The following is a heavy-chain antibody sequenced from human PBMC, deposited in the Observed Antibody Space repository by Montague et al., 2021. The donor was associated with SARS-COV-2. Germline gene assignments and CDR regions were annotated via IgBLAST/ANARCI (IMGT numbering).Heavy chain of an antibody. Sequence: TLSLTCTVSGGSISSASYYWSWIRQPPGKGLEWIGRIYTSGSTNYNPSLKSRVTISVDTSKNQFSPQLSSVTAADTAVYYCARGPPDYYGSSGDYSGAFDIWGQGTMVTVSS. D-gene: IGHD3-22*01. J-gene: IGHJ3*02. CDR3: ARGPPDYYGSSGDYSGAFDI. CDR2: IYTSGST. V-gene: IGHV4-61*02. CDR1: GGSISSASYY.